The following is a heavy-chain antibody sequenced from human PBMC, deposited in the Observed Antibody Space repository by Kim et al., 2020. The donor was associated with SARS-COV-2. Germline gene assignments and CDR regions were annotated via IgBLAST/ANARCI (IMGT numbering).Heavy chain of an antibody. Sequence: SVKVSCKASGGTFSSYAISWVRQAPGQGLEWMGGIIPIFGTANYAQKFQGRVTITADESTSTAYMELSSLRSEDTAVYYCASPVVPAAIGEDAFDIWGQGTMVTVSS. CDR2: IIPIFGTA. J-gene: IGHJ3*02. CDR1: GGTFSSYA. CDR3: ASPVVPAAIGEDAFDI. D-gene: IGHD2-2*01. V-gene: IGHV1-69*13.